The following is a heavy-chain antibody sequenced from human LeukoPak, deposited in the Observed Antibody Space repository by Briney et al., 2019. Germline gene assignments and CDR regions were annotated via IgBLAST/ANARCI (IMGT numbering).Heavy chain of an antibody. CDR2: ISHIGSYI. V-gene: IGHV3-21*04. Sequence: GGSLRLSCAASGFTFNYYSMNWVRQAPGKGLEWVSSISHIGSYIHYSDSVKGRFTISRDNAKNSLYLQMNSLRAEDTALYYCARVASNYDFDYWGQGTLVSVSS. J-gene: IGHJ4*02. CDR3: ARVASNYDFDY. D-gene: IGHD4-11*01. CDR1: GFTFNYYS.